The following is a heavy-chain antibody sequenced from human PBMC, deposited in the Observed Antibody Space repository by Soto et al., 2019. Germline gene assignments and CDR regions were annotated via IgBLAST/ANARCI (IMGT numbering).Heavy chain of an antibody. Sequence: GGSLRLSCAASGFTFIAYGMHWVRQAPGKGLEWVAVIWYDGSNKYYADSVKGRFTISRDNSRDTLYLQMNSLRAEDTAVYYCARGPDAADIWGQGTMVTVSS. CDR1: GFTFIAYG. CDR3: ARGPDAADI. J-gene: IGHJ3*02. V-gene: IGHV3-33*01. CDR2: IWYDGSNK. D-gene: IGHD2-15*01.